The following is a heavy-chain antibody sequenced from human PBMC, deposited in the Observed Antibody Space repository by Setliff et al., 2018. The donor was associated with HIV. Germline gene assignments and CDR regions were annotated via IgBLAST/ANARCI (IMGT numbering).Heavy chain of an antibody. J-gene: IGHJ4*02. D-gene: IGHD3-3*01. CDR1: GYSFTSWG. CDR2: IIPSGGST. Sequence: GASVKVSCKASGYSFTSWGISWVRQAPGQRLEWMGAIIPSGGSTGYAEKFQARVTLTRDTSTSTVYMELSGLREEDTAVYYCARDGASGSGYYWADYWGQGTLVTVSS. V-gene: IGHV1-46*01. CDR3: ARDGASGSGYYWADY.